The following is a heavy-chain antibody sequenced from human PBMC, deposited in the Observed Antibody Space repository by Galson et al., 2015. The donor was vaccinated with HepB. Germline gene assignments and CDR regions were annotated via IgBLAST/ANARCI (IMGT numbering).Heavy chain of an antibody. CDR3: AKGDSSGWYNFDY. CDR2: ISYDGSNK. CDR1: GFTFSSYG. Sequence: SLRLSCAASGFTFSSYGMHWVRQAPGKGLEWVAVISYDGSNKYYADSVKGRFTISRDNSKNTLYLQMNGLRAEDTAVYYCAKGDSSGWYNFDYWGQGTLVTVSS. D-gene: IGHD6-19*01. V-gene: IGHV3-30*18. J-gene: IGHJ4*02.